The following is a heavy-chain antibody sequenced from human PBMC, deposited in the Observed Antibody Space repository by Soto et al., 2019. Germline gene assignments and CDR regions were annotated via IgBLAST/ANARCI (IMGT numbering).Heavy chain of an antibody. Sequence: GGSLRLSCAASGFTFSDYWMSWVRQAPGKGLEWVSNMKHDGSAKYYVDSVKGRFTISRDNAKNSVSLQMNSLRAEDSAVYYCVADLGDYWGQGTLVTVSS. CDR1: GFTFSDYW. J-gene: IGHJ4*02. CDR3: VADLGDY. V-gene: IGHV3-7*01. CDR2: MKHDGSAK.